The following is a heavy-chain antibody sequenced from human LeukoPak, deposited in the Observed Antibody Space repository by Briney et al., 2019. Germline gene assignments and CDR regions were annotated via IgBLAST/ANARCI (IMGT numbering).Heavy chain of an antibody. Sequence: SETLSHTCAVYGGSFSGYYWSWIRQPPGKGLEWIGEINHSGSTNYNPSLKSRVTISVDTSKNQFSLKLSSVTAADTAVYYCARGLRVDYWGQGTLVTVSS. V-gene: IGHV4-34*01. J-gene: IGHJ4*02. CDR1: GGSFSGYY. CDR3: ARGLRVDY. CDR2: INHSGST.